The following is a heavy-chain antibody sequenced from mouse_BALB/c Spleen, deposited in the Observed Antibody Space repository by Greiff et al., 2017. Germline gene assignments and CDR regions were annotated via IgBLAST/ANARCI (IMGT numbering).Heavy chain of an antibody. CDR3: ARKYGNPYYAMDY. D-gene: IGHD2-10*02. CDR1: GFTFSDYG. J-gene: IGHJ4*01. CDR2: ISNLAYSI. V-gene: IGHV5-15*02. Sequence: EVQGVESGGGLVQPGGSRKLSCAASGFTFSDYGMAWVRQAPGKGPEWVAFISNLAYSIYYADTVTGRFTISRENAKNTLYLEMSSLRSEDTAMYYCARKYGNPYYAMDYWGQGTSVTVSS.